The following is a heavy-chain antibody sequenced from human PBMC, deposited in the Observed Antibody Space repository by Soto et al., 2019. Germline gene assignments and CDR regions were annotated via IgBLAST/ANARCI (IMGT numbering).Heavy chain of an antibody. D-gene: IGHD3-10*01. CDR2: IKSKTDGGTT. J-gene: IGHJ3*02. V-gene: IGHV3-15*01. CDR1: GFTFSNAW. Sequence: PGGSLRLSCAASGFTFSNAWMSWVRQAPGKGLEWVGRIKSKTDGGTTDYAAPVKGRFTISRDDSKNTLYLQMNSLKTEDTAVYYCTTEMRLWFGELLSAYDAFDIWGQGTMVTVSS. CDR3: TTEMRLWFGELLSAYDAFDI.